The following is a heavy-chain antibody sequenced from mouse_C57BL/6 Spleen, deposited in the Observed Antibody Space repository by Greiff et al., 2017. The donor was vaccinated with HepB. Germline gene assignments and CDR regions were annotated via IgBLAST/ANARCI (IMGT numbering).Heavy chain of an antibody. D-gene: IGHD2-3*01. CDR1: GFNIKDDY. CDR3: TTGKVNGYYFPFDY. V-gene: IGHV14-4*01. J-gene: IGHJ2*01. CDR2: IDPENGDT. Sequence: VQLKQSGAELVRPGASVKLSCTASGFNIKDDYMHWVKQRPEQGLEWIGWIDPENGDTEYASKFQGKATITADTSSTTAYLQLSSRKSEDTAVYYCTTGKVNGYYFPFDYWGQGTTLPVSS.